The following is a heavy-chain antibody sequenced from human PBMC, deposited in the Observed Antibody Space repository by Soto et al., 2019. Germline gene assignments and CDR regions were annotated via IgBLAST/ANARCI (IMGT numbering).Heavy chain of an antibody. D-gene: IGHD3-3*01. J-gene: IGHJ5*02. CDR2: IYYSGST. CDR1: GGSISSYY. Sequence: SETLSLTCTVSGGSISSYYWSWIRQPPGKGLEWIGYIYYSGSTNYNPSLKSRVTISVDTSKNQFSLKLSSVPAADTAVYYCARGGSITIFGVANWFDPWGQGTLVTVSS. CDR3: ARGGSITIFGVANWFDP. V-gene: IGHV4-59*08.